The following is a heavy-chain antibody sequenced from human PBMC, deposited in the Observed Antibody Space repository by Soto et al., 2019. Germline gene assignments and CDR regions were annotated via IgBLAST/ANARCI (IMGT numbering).Heavy chain of an antibody. CDR3: ARGRGVVVVAAPPRGWFDP. CDR1: GGSTSSSSFY. V-gene: IGHV4-39*01. Sequence: PSETLSLTCTVSGGSTSSSSFYWGWIRQPPGKGLEWIASIYYGGSTYYNPSLRGRVTMSVDTSKNQFSLMLTSVTAADTAVYYCARGRGVVVVAAPPRGWFDPWGQGTLVTVSS. D-gene: IGHD2-15*01. CDR2: IYYGGST. J-gene: IGHJ5*02.